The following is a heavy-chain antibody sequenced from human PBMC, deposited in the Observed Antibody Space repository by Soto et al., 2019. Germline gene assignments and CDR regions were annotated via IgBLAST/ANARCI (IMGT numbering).Heavy chain of an antibody. CDR1: GFTFSSYS. CDR2: ISSSSSYI. V-gene: IGHV3-21*01. CDR3: ARDDLYRGYSGYDPNDY. J-gene: IGHJ4*02. Sequence: GGSLRLSCAASGFTFSSYSMNWVRQAPGKGLEWVSSISSSSSYIYYADSVKGRFTISRDNAKNSLYLQMNSLRAEDTAVYYCARDDLYRGYSGYDPNDYWGQGTLVTVSS. D-gene: IGHD5-12*01.